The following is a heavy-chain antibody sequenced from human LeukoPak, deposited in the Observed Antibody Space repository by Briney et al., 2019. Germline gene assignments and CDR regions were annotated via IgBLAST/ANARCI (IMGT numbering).Heavy chain of an antibody. CDR3: ARGITMIVVGTTGY. CDR1: GFTFSSYS. CDR2: ISSSSSTI. V-gene: IGHV3-48*04. J-gene: IGHJ4*02. Sequence: GGSLRLSCAASGFTFSSYSMNWVRQAPGKGLEWVSYISSSSSTIYYADSVKGRFTISRDNAKNSLYLQMNSLRAEDTAVYYCARGITMIVVGTTGYWGQGTLVTVSS. D-gene: IGHD3-22*01.